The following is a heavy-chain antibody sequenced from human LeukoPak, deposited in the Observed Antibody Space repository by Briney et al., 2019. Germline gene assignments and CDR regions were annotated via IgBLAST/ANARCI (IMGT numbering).Heavy chain of an antibody. CDR1: GFTFSSYA. CDR2: ISGSGGST. CDR3: AKDVSRDGYPWDL. D-gene: IGHD5-24*01. V-gene: IGHV3-23*01. J-gene: IGHJ2*01. Sequence: VQPGGSLRLSCVASGFTFSSYAMSWVRQAPGKGLEWVPAISGSGGSTYYADSVKGRFTISRDNSKNTLYLQMDSLRAEDTAVYYCAKDVSRDGYPWDLWGRGTLVTVSS.